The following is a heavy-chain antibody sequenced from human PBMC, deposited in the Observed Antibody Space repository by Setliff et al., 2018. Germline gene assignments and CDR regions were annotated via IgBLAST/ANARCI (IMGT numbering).Heavy chain of an antibody. J-gene: IGHJ4*02. CDR3: FGAGTCSY. CDR2: INPHGSEK. CDR1: GLSYSNYW. D-gene: IGHD3-10*01. V-gene: IGHV3-7*01. Sequence: GGSLRLSCTATGLSYSNYWVSWVRQAPGKGLEWLASINPHGSEKYYADSVKGRFTISRDNAKNSLSLQMNNLRIEDTAVYYCFGAGTCSYWGQGTLVTVSS.